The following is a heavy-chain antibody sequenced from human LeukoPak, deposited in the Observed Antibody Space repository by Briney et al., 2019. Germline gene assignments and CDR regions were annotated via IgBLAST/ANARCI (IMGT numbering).Heavy chain of an antibody. CDR1: GFTFSNYA. CDR2: ISSTGGST. D-gene: IGHD2-21*02. J-gene: IGHJ3*02. Sequence: GGSLRLSCSASGFTFSNYAMHWVRQAPGKGPEYVSAISSTGGSTYYADSVKGRFTISRDNSKNSLYLQVNSLRAEDTAVYYCAGAYCGGDCYSGVAFDIWGQGTMVTVSS. CDR3: AGAYCGGDCYSGVAFDI. V-gene: IGHV3-64*04.